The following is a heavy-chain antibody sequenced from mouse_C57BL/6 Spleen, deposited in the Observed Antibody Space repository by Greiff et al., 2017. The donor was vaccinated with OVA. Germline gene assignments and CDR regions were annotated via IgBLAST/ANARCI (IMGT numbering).Heavy chain of an antibody. J-gene: IGHJ1*03. D-gene: IGHD2-4*01. CDR2: ISDGGSYT. V-gene: IGHV5-4*03. CDR1: GFTFSSYA. Sequence: EVKLMESGGGLVKPGGSLKLSCAASGFTFSSYAMSWVRQTPEKRLEWVATISDGGSYTYYPDNVKGRFTISRDNAKNNLYLQMSHLKSEDTAMYYCARVSDSHWYFDVWGTGTTVTVSS. CDR3: ARVSDSHWYFDV.